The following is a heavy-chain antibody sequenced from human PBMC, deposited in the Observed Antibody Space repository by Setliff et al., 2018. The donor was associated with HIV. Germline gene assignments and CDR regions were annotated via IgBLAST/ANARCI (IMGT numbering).Heavy chain of an antibody. J-gene: IGHJ6*02. CDR3: ARALSEGGYSYGYYYYYGMDV. Sequence: SETLSLTCTASGGSISSHYWSWIRQPPGKGLEWIGTIYNSVTTNYNPSLKSRVTISVDTSKNQFSLKLSSVTAADTAVYYCARALSEGGYSYGYYYYYGMDVWGQGTTVTVSS. V-gene: IGHV4-59*11. D-gene: IGHD5-18*01. CDR1: GGSISSHY. CDR2: IYNSVTT.